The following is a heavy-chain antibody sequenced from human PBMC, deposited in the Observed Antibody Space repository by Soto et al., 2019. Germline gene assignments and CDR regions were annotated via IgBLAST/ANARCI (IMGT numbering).Heavy chain of an antibody. D-gene: IGHD2-15*01. J-gene: IGHJ4*02. V-gene: IGHV4-39*01. Sequence: PSETLSLTCDVSGGSIDNSHSFWGWLRHPPGKGLEFIGSDNYSGSSYYTPTLKSPVTVSVATSQHQLSLRANAVTAAATAAYYCLSVVGASTRLTVFDSWGQGILVNGSS. CDR1: GGSIDNSHSF. CDR3: LSVVGASTRLTVFDS. CDR2: DNYSGSS.